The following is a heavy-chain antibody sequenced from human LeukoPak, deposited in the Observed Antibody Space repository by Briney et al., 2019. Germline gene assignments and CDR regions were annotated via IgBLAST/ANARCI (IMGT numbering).Heavy chain of an antibody. CDR3: ARDLPLNRLQPFQFDY. CDR1: GYIFTGYY. CDR2: INPSGGST. D-gene: IGHD5-24*01. Sequence: ASVKVSCKASGYIFTGYYMHWVRQAPGQGLEWMGIINPSGGSTSYAQKFQGRVTMTRDMSTSTVYMELSSLRSEDTAVYYCARDLPLNRLQPFQFDYWGQGTLVTVSS. J-gene: IGHJ4*02. V-gene: IGHV1-46*01.